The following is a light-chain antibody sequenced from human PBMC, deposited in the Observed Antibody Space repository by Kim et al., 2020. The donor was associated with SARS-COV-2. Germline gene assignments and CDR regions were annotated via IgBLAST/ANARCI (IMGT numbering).Light chain of an antibody. CDR3: QQSYNTPPIT. CDR1: QTIHIY. Sequence: DIQMTQSPSSLSASVGDRVTITCRASQTIHIYLNWYQQKPGKAPKLLIESASTLQSGVPSRFSGSGSGTEFTLTISRVRPEDFAIYYCQQSYNTPPITFGQGTRLEIK. V-gene: IGKV1-39*01. J-gene: IGKJ5*01. CDR2: SAS.